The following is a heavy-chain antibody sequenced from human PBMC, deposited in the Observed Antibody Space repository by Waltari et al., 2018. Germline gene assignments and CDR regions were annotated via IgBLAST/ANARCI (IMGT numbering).Heavy chain of an antibody. CDR2: VHGSGKT. Sequence: HLQESGPGLVKPSGTLSLICAVSGDSLSPSHWWGWVRQPPGKGLEWRGQVHGSGKTNYNPSFASRVTVSLDTSTYHIALKVTSATAADTALYYCARDRGRGLYLDTWGRGILVTVSP. J-gene: IGHJ4*02. V-gene: IGHV4-4*02. CDR3: ARDRGRGLYLDT. CDR1: GDSLSPSHW. D-gene: IGHD2-15*01.